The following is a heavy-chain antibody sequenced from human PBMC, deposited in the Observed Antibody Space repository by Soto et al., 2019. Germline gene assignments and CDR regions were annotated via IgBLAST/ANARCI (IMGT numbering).Heavy chain of an antibody. Sequence: GASVKVSCKASGYTFSSYTMHWVRQAPGQRLEWMGWINAGNGDTKYSQNFQGRITITRDTSATTVYMELSSLRSEDTAVYYCATARGYSYGYDHWGQGTLVTVSS. CDR3: ATARGYSYGYDH. D-gene: IGHD5-18*01. J-gene: IGHJ5*02. CDR2: INAGNGDT. V-gene: IGHV1-3*01. CDR1: GYTFSSYT.